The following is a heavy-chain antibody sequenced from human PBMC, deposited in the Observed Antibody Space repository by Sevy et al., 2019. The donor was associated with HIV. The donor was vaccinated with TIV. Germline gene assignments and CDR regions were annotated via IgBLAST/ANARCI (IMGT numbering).Heavy chain of an antibody. CDR1: GFTVGSNY. V-gene: IGHV3-53*01. D-gene: IGHD3-22*01. CDR3: ARVSVYYYDSSGYYTTGNAFDI. Sequence: GGSLRLSYAASGFTVGSNYMIWVRQAPGKGLEWVSIIYSGVTTSYADSVKGRFTISRDNSKNTLYLQMNSLRAEDTAVYYCARVSVYYYDSSGYYTTGNAFDIWGQGTMVTVSS. CDR2: IYSGVTT. J-gene: IGHJ3*02.